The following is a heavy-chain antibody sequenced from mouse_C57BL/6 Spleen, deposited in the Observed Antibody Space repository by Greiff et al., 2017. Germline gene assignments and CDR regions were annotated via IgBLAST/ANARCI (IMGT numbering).Heavy chain of an antibody. V-gene: IGHV2-3*01. CDR3: AKERDYYGSSLYAMDY. Sequence: QVQLKESGPGLVAPSQSLSIPCTVSGFSLTSSGVSWVRQPPGKGLEWLGVIWGDGSTNYPSALISRLSISKDNSKSQVFLKLNSLQTDDTATYYCAKERDYYGSSLYAMDYWGQGTSVTVSS. CDR2: IWGDGST. CDR1: GFSLTSSG. D-gene: IGHD1-1*01. J-gene: IGHJ4*01.